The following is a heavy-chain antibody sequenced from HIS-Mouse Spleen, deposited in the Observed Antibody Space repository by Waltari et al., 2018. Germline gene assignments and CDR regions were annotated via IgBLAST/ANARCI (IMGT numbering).Heavy chain of an antibody. D-gene: IGHD6-13*01. CDR3: AREIPYSSSWYDWYFDL. J-gene: IGHJ2*01. Sequence: QLQLQESGPGLVKPSETLSLTCTVSGGSISSSSYYWGWIRQPPGKGLEWIGSINYSGGTSYNPAHTSRVTMSVETSKNQFSLKLSSVTAADTAVYYCAREIPYSSSWYDWYFDLWGRGTLVTVSS. V-gene: IGHV4-39*07. CDR1: GGSISSSSYY. CDR2: INYSGGT.